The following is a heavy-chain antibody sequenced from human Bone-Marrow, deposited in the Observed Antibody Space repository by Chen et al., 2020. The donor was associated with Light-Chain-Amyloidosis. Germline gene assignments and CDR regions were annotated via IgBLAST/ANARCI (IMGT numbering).Heavy chain of an antibody. J-gene: IGHJ4*01. D-gene: IGHD5-12*01. CDR3: ARRRDGYNFDY. V-gene: IGHV5-51*01. Sequence: EQSGPEVKKPGESLKISCKGSGYTFPNYWIGWVRQMPGKGLEWMGVIYPDDSDARYSPSFEGQVTISADKSITTAYLQWRSLKASDTAMYYCARRRDGYNFDYWGHGTLVTVSS. CDR2: IYPDDSDA. CDR1: GYTFPNYW.